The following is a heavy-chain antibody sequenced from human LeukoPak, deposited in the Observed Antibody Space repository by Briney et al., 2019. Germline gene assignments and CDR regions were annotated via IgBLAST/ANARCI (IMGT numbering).Heavy chain of an antibody. Sequence: PGASVKVSCKASGYTFTSYDINWVRQATGQGREWMGWMNPNSGNTGYAQKFQGRVTMTRNTSISTAYMELSSLRSEDTAVYYCARGIAARPDYYYYMDVWGKGTTVTVSS. J-gene: IGHJ6*03. D-gene: IGHD6-6*01. CDR2: MNPNSGNT. CDR3: ARGIAARPDYYYYMDV. CDR1: GYTFTSYD. V-gene: IGHV1-8*01.